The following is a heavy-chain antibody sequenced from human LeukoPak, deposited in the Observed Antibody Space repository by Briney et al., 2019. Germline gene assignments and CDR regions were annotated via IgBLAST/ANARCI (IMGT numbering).Heavy chain of an antibody. CDR3: ARVGDGLNDAFDI. D-gene: IGHD5-24*01. V-gene: IGHV1-2*06. CDR1: GYTFTCHF. Sequence: ASVKVSCKASGYTFTCHFMNWVRQAPGKGVEWMGRINPNTGGTNYAQKFQGRVTMTRDTSISTVYMELNRLRSDDTAVYYCARVGDGLNDAFDIWGQGTMVTVSS. CDR2: INPNTGGT. J-gene: IGHJ3*02.